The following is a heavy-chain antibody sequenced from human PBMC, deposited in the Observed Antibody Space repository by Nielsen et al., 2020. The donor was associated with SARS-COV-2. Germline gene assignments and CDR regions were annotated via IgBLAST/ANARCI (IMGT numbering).Heavy chain of an antibody. CDR1: GFTFSSYW. V-gene: IGHV3-7*03. CDR2: IKQDGSEK. Sequence: GESLKISCAASGFTFSSYWMSWVRQAPGKGLEWVANIKQDGSEKYYVDSVKGRFTISRDNAKNSLYLQMNSLRAEDTAVYYCARVRPGYCTNGVCYGMGFDPWGQGTLVTVSS. J-gene: IGHJ5*02. D-gene: IGHD2-8*01. CDR3: ARVRPGYCTNGVCYGMGFDP.